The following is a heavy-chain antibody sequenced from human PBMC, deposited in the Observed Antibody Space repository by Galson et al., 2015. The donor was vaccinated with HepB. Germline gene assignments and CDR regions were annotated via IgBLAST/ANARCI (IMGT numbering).Heavy chain of an antibody. D-gene: IGHD3-22*01. Sequence: SVKVSCKASGYTFTKYDINWVRQATGQGLEWMGWMNPDSGSTGYAQQFQGRVTMTRSTAMTTAFMDLGSLTSDDTAVYYCARGRTSGYFSPVYFDLWGRGTLVTVSS. J-gene: IGHJ2*01. V-gene: IGHV1-8*01. CDR1: GYTFTKYD. CDR2: MNPDSGST. CDR3: ARGRTSGYFSPVYFDL.